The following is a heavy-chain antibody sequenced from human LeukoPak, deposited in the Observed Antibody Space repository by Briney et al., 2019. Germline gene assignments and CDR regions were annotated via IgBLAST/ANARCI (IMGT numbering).Heavy chain of an antibody. D-gene: IGHD3-9*01. J-gene: IGHJ5*02. CDR2: INPSGGSA. V-gene: IGHV1-46*04. Sequence: ASVKVSCKASGYTFTGYYMHWVRQAPGQGLEWMGVINPSGGSATYTWKLQGRVTMTRDMSTSTVYMELSSLRSEDTAMYYCAKSGGPFDILTGYFSWFDPWGQGTLVTVSS. CDR3: AKSGGPFDILTGYFSWFDP. CDR1: GYTFTGYY.